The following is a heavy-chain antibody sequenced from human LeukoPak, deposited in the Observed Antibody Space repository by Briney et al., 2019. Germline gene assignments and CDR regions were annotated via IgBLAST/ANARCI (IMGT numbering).Heavy chain of an antibody. J-gene: IGHJ3*02. CDR3: AREKNDGFDI. Sequence: GRSLRLSCVASGFTFSRYGMQCGRQAPGKGVEWGAVIWYDGRDKYYADSVKGRFTISRDNSKKTLYLQMNSLGVEDTAVYYCAREKNDGFDIWGQGTMVTVSS. V-gene: IGHV3-33*01. CDR2: IWYDGRDK. CDR1: GFTFSRYG.